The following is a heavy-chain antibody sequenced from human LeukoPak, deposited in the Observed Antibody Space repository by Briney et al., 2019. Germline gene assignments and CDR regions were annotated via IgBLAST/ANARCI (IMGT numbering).Heavy chain of an antibody. V-gene: IGHV4-38-2*02. CDR3: ARDSNSYGGNDAFDI. J-gene: IGHJ3*02. Sequence: SETLSLTCTVSGYSISSGYYWGWIRQPPGKGLEWIGSIYHSGSTYYNPSLKSRVTISVDTSKNQFSLKLSSVTAADTAVYYCARDSNSYGGNDAFDIWGQGTMATVSS. D-gene: IGHD5-18*01. CDR2: IYHSGST. CDR1: GYSISSGYY.